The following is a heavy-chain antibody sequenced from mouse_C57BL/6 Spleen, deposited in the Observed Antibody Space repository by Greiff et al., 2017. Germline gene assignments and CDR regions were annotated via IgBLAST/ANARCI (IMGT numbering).Heavy chain of an antibody. Sequence: QVQLQQPGAELVRPGSSVKLSCKASGYTFTSYWMHWVKQRPIQGLEWIGNIDPSDSETHYNQKFKDKATLTVDKSSSTAYMQLSSLTSEDSAVYYCARPLIYYGFSPFAYWGQGTLVTVSA. J-gene: IGHJ3*01. CDR1: GYTFTSYW. D-gene: IGHD2-2*01. CDR3: ARPLIYYGFSPFAY. V-gene: IGHV1-52*01. CDR2: IDPSDSET.